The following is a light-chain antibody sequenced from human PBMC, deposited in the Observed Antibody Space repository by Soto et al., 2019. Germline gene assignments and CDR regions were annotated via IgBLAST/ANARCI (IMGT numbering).Light chain of an antibody. CDR1: QSLAYSDGNTY. CDR3: LEGTHWPPYT. J-gene: IGKJ2*01. CDR2: KVS. V-gene: IGKV2-30*01. Sequence: DVVMTQSPLSLPVTLGQPASISCRSSQSLAYSDGNTYLNWFQQRPGQSPRRLMYKVSNRDSGVPDRFSGSGSGTDVTLKISRVEPEDVGVYYCLEGTHWPPYTFGQGTKLEIK.